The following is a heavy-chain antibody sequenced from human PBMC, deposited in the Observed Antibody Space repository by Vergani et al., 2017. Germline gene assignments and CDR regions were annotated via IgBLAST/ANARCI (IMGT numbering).Heavy chain of an antibody. Sequence: QVQLQESGPGLVKSSETLSLTCSVSFDSIRNPYCNWIPQPPGKGLEWIGSIHYSENTNYNPSLKTRVTISVDTSKNQFSLTLTSVTAADTAVYYFASDTHSGQRADRWGQGILVTVTS. D-gene: IGHD6-19*01. CDR1: FDSIRNPY. V-gene: IGHV4-59*11. J-gene: IGHJ5*02. CDR3: ASDTHSGQRADR. CDR2: IHYSENT.